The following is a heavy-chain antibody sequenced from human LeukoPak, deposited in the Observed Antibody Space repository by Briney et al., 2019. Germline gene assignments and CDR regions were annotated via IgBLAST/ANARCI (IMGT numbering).Heavy chain of an antibody. J-gene: IGHJ5*02. CDR3: ARDPGRGYSYGGYNWFDP. V-gene: IGHV1-46*01. Sequence: AASVKVSCKASGYTFTGYYMHWVRQAPGQGLEWMGIINPSGGSTSYAQKFQGRVTMTRDMSTSTVYMELSSLRSEDTAVYYCARDPGRGYSYGGYNWFDPWGQGTLVTVSS. CDR1: GYTFTGYY. D-gene: IGHD5-18*01. CDR2: INPSGGST.